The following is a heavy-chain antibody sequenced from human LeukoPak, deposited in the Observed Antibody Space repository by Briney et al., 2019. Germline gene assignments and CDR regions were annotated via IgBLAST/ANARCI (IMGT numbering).Heavy chain of an antibody. V-gene: IGHV3-7*01. Sequence: GGSLRLSCAASGFTFSRSWMSWVRQAPGKGLEWVANINQDGSEKYYVDSMKGRFTVSRDNARNSLYLQMDSLRAKDTAVYYCARGGTFVSDYWGQGTLVTVSS. CDR1: GFTFSRSW. J-gene: IGHJ4*02. CDR2: INQDGSEK. CDR3: ARGGTFVSDY. D-gene: IGHD1-1*01.